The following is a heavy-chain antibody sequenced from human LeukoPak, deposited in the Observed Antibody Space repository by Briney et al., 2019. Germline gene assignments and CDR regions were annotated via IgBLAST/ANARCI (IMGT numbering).Heavy chain of an antibody. CDR3: AKAGYCSSTSCSDFDY. J-gene: IGHJ4*02. Sequence: GGSLRLSCAASGFTFSDYYMSWVRQAPGKGLEWVSAISGSGGSTYYADSVKGRFTISRDNSKNTLYLQMNSLRAEDTAVYYCAKAGYCSSTSCSDFDYWGQGTLVTVSS. V-gene: IGHV3-23*01. CDR1: GFTFSDYY. D-gene: IGHD2-2*01. CDR2: ISGSGGST.